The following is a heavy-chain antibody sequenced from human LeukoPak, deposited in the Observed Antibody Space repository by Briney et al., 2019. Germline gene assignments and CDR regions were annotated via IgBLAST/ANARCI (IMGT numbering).Heavy chain of an antibody. V-gene: IGHV3-30*02. Sequence: GGSLRLSCAASDFTFSVYGMHWVRQAPGKGLEWVAFIRFDGGNEIYGDSVKGRFTISRDDSKDTLYLQMNSLSAEDTAVYFCAKAGYSTSWCYLDFWGQGTLVTVSS. D-gene: IGHD6-13*01. CDR1: DFTFSVYG. CDR2: IRFDGGNE. CDR3: AKAGYSTSWCYLDF. J-gene: IGHJ4*02.